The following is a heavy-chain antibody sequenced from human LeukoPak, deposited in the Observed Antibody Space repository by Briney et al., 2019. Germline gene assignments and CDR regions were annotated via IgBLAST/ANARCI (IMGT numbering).Heavy chain of an antibody. D-gene: IGHD3-16*01. J-gene: IGHJ4*02. Sequence: PSETLSLTCTVSGGSISSSTYYWGWIRRPPGKGLEWIGSIYYSGSTYYSPSLKSRTTVSVDTSKNQFSLKLSSVTAADTAVYYCVRGSTLRHYQYWGQGTLVTVSS. CDR1: GGSISSSTYY. CDR2: IYYSGST. V-gene: IGHV4-39*01. CDR3: VRGSTLRHYQY.